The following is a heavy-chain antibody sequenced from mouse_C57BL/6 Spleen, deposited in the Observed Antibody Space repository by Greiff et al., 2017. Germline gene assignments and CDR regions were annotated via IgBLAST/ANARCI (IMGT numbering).Heavy chain of an antibody. CDR2: ISNLAYSI. J-gene: IGHJ4*01. CDR1: GFTFSDYG. V-gene: IGHV5-15*01. D-gene: IGHD1-2*01. Sequence: EVQLVESGGGLVQPGGSLKLSCAASGFTFSDYGMAWVRQAPRKGPAWVAFISNLAYSIYYADTVTGRFTISRENAKNTLYLEMSSLRSEDTAMFYCARRGTTAYAMDYWGQGTSVTVSS. CDR3: ARRGTTAYAMDY.